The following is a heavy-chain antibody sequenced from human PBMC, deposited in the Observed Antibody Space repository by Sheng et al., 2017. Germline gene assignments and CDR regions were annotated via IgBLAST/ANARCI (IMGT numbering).Heavy chain of an antibody. Sequence: QVQLVQSGAEVKKPGSSVKVSCKASGGTFSSYAISWVRQAPGQGLEWMGGIIPIFGTANYAQKFQGRVTITADESTSTAYMELSSLRSEDTAVYYCARDTSSSPEPLGLVYGMDVWGQGTTVTVSS. J-gene: IGHJ6*02. D-gene: IGHD6-6*01. CDR3: ARDTSSSPEPLGLVYGMDV. V-gene: IGHV1-69*01. CDR1: GGTFSSYA. CDR2: IIPIFGTA.